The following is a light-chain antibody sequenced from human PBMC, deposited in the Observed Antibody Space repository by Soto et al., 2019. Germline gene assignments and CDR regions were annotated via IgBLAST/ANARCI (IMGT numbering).Light chain of an antibody. J-gene: IGKJ3*01. CDR1: QSVSSSY. V-gene: IGKV3-20*01. Sequence: EIVLTQSPGTLSLSPGERATLSCRASQSVSSSYLAWYQQKPGQAPRLLIYGASSRATGIPDRFSGSGSGTDFTLTVSRLEPEDFAVYYCQQYGSSLFGSGPKVDIK. CDR2: GAS. CDR3: QQYGSSL.